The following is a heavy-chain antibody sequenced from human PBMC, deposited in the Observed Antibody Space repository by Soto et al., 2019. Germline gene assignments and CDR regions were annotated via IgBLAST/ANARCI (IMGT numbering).Heavy chain of an antibody. CDR3: ARESEDLTSNFDY. J-gene: IGHJ4*02. Sequence: GGSLRVSCAASGFTFSSYWMSWVRQAPGKGLEWVANIKQDGSEKYYGDSMKGRFTISRDNAKNSLYLEMNSLRAEDTAVYYCARESEDLTSNFDYWGQGTLVTVSS. CDR1: GFTFSSYW. V-gene: IGHV3-7*01. CDR2: IKQDGSEK.